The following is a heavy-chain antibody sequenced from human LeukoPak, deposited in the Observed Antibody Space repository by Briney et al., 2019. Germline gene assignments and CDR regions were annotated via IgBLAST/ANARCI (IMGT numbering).Heavy chain of an antibody. Sequence: GGSLRLSCAASGFTFTDHYMDWVRQAPGKGLEWVGHIRNRANSYPTEYAASEKGRFTISRDDSQNSVYLHMNSLKSEDTAVYYCARGNIAVAGFDYWGQGTLVTVSS. CDR1: GFTFTDHY. CDR3: ARGNIAVAGFDY. CDR2: IRNRANSYPT. V-gene: IGHV3-72*01. J-gene: IGHJ4*02. D-gene: IGHD6-19*01.